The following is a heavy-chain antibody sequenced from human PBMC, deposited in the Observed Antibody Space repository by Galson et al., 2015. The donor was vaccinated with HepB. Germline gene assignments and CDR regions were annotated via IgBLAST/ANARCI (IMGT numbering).Heavy chain of an antibody. D-gene: IGHD6-13*01. Sequence: SLRLSCVVSGFTYSNAWMNWVRQAPGKDLAWGGRFSSKTDDGTQDYAAPVKGRFTISIDDSKNTHDLQMNSLKTEGTALYYCTTKTHCSSWYRHDYWGQGTLVTVSS. CDR1: GFTYSNAW. CDR2: FSSKTDDGTQ. J-gene: IGHJ4*02. V-gene: IGHV3-15*07. CDR3: TTKTHCSSWYRHDY.